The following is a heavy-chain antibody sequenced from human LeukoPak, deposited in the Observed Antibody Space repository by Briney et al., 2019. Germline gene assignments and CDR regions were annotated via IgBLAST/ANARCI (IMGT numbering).Heavy chain of an antibody. CDR2: ISSSSSYI. V-gene: IGHV3-21*01. Sequence: PGGSLRLSCAASGFTFSSYSMNWVRQAPGKGLEWVSSISSSSSYIYYADSVKGRFTISRDNAKNSLYLQMNSLRAEDTAVYYCARDQLGGYSYDHYYYYMDVWGKGTTVTVSS. CDR1: GFTFSSYS. J-gene: IGHJ6*03. D-gene: IGHD5-18*01. CDR3: ARDQLGGYSYDHYYYYMDV.